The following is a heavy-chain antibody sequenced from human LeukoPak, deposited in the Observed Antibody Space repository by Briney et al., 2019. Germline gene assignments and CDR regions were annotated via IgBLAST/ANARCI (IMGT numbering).Heavy chain of an antibody. D-gene: IGHD6-13*01. V-gene: IGHV4-4*07. J-gene: IGHJ4*02. CDR3: ARHLGQQLWEYYFDY. CDR1: GGSISSYY. CDR2: IYTSGST. Sequence: SETLSLTCTVSGGSISSYYWSWIRQPAGKGLEWIGRIYTSGSTNYNPSLKSRVTMSVDTSKNQFSLKLSSVTAADTAVYYCARHLGQQLWEYYFDYWGQGTLVTVSS.